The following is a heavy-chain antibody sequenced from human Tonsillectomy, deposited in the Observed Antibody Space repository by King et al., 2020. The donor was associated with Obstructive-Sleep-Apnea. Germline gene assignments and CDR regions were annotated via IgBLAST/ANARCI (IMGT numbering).Heavy chain of an antibody. D-gene: IGHD3-10*01. J-gene: IGHJ4*02. CDR1: GGSISSYY. Sequence: VQLQESGPGLVKPSETLSLTCTVSGGSISSYYWSWIRQPAGKGMEWIGRIHTSGSTNYNPSLQSRVTMSVDTSKNQFSLRLSSVPAADKAVYYFGSWKVRGLIQEYWGQGTLVTVSS. CDR3: GSWKVRGLIQEY. V-gene: IGHV4-4*07. CDR2: IHTSGST.